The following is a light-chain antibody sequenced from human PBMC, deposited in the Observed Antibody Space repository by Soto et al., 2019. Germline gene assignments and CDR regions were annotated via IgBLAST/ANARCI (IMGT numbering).Light chain of an antibody. CDR2: LNSDGSH. CDR3: QTWAPGIVV. Sequence: QPVLTQSPSASASLGASVKLTCTLSSGHSSYPIAWHQQQPEKGPRYLMKLNSDGSHSNGDGIPDRFSGSSSGAERYLTISSLQSEDEADYYCQTWAPGIVVFGGGTKLTVL. V-gene: IGLV4-69*01. CDR1: SGHSSYP. J-gene: IGLJ2*01.